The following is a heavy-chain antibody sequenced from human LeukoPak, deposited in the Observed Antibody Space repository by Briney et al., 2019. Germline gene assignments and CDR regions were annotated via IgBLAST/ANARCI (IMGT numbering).Heavy chain of an antibody. J-gene: IGHJ4*02. Sequence: SQTLPLTCTVSGGSITSGSYFWTWIRQPAGKGLEWLGRMQTNGNTNYNPSLKSRVAISIDTSKNQFSLQLSSVTAADTAVYYCARGLSNAWEVQAYWGQGTLVTVSS. V-gene: IGHV4-61*02. CDR1: GGSITSGSYF. CDR2: MQTNGNT. D-gene: IGHD1-26*01. CDR3: ARGLSNAWEVQAY.